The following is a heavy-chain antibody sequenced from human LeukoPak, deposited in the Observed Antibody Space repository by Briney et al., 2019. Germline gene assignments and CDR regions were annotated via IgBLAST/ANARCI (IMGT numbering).Heavy chain of an antibody. CDR1: GFTFSSYA. V-gene: IGHV3-23*01. CDR2: ISGSGGST. J-gene: IGHJ4*02. Sequence: GGSLRLSCAASGFTFSSYAMSWVRHAPGKWLQWVSAISGSGGSTYYADSVKGRFTISRDNSKNTLDLQTNSLRAEDTAVYYCAKDRRRITIFGVVTGRGYYFDYWGQGTLVTVSS. D-gene: IGHD3-3*01. CDR3: AKDRRRITIFGVVTGRGYYFDY.